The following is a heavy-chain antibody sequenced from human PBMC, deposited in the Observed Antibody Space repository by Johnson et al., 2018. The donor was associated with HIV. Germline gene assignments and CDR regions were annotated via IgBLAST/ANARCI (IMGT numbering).Heavy chain of an antibody. CDR3: ARGRKSSGYIDAFDI. CDR1: GFTVSSNY. Sequence: VQLVESGGGLIQPGGSLRLSCAASGFTVSSNYMSWVRQAPGKGLEWVSVIYNSGDSFYADSVQGRFTLSRDNSKNTVYLQMNSLRAEDTAVYYCARGRKSSGYIDAFDIWGQGTMVTVSS. J-gene: IGHJ3*02. V-gene: IGHV3-53*01. CDR2: IYNSGDS. D-gene: IGHD3-22*01.